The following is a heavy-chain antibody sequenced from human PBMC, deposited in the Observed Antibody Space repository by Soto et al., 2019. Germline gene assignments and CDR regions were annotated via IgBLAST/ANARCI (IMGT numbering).Heavy chain of an antibody. CDR1: GFIFNNYG. CDR2: ISEDGSSK. Sequence: QVQVVESGGGVAQPGRSLRLSCTVSGFIFNNYGMHWVRQAPGKGLEWVAAISEDGSSKYYADSVKGRFTISRDNSKNTRHLQMNSLRAEDTAVYYCTKGCGRSCDICGSWGQGTLVTVSS. CDR3: TKGCGRSCDICGS. J-gene: IGHJ4*02. D-gene: IGHD2-15*01. V-gene: IGHV3-30*18.